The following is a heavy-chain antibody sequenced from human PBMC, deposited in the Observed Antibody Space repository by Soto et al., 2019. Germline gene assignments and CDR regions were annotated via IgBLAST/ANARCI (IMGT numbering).Heavy chain of an antibody. Sequence: GESLKISCQGSGYSFTSYWIGWVRQMPGKGLEWMGIIYPGDSDTRYSPSFQGQVTISADKSISTAYLQWSSLKASDTAMYYCARQVGEYSSSKVYYYYYYGMDVWGQGTTVTVSS. D-gene: IGHD6-6*01. V-gene: IGHV5-51*01. CDR3: ARQVGEYSSSKVYYYYYYGMDV. CDR1: GYSFTSYW. CDR2: IYPGDSDT. J-gene: IGHJ6*02.